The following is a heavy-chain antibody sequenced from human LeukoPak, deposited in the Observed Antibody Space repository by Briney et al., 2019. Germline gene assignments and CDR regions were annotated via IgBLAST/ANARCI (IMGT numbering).Heavy chain of an antibody. CDR2: INHSGST. CDR3: ARGYSSGHSDAFDI. J-gene: IGHJ3*02. CDR1: GGSFSGYY. Sequence: PSETLSLTCAVYGGSFSGYYWSWIRQPPGKGLEWIGEINHSGSTNYNPSLKSRVTISVDTSKNQFSLKLSSVTAADTAVYYCARGYSSGHSDAFDIWGQGTMVTVSS. V-gene: IGHV4-34*01. D-gene: IGHD6-19*01.